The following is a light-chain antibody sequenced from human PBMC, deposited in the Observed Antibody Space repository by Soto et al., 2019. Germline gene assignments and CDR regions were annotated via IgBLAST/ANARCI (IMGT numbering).Light chain of an antibody. Sequence: QSALTQPASVSGFPGQAITISCTGTSSDVGGYNYVSWYQQHPGKAPKLMIYEVSNRPSGVSNRFSGSKSGNTASLTISGLQAEDEADYYCGSYTSSSTLVFGGGTKVTVL. J-gene: IGLJ3*02. CDR3: GSYTSSSTLV. CDR2: EVS. V-gene: IGLV2-14*01. CDR1: SSDVGGYNY.